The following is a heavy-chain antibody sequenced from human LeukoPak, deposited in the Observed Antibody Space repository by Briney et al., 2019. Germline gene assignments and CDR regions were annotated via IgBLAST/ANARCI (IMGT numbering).Heavy chain of an antibody. CDR2: INHSGSS. Sequence: SETLPLTCAFYGGTFSWYHWNWIRQPRAKEVAWIGEINHSGSSNYNPSRKSRVTISVDTSKNQFSLKLSSVPAADTAVYYCARGEGAWPAIRPVRVHLGYYYMDVWGKGTTVTVSS. J-gene: IGHJ6*03. CDR1: GGTFSWYH. V-gene: IGHV4-34*01. D-gene: IGHD2-21*01. CDR3: ARGEGAWPAIRPVRVHLGYYYMDV.